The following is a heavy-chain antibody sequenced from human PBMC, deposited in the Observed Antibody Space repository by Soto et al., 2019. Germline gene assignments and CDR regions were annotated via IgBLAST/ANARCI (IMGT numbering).Heavy chain of an antibody. J-gene: IGHJ4*02. V-gene: IGHV3-48*02. Sequence: EVQLVESGGGLVQPGGSLRLSCAASGFTFSSYSMNWVRQAPGKGLEWVSYISSSSSTIYYADSVKGRFTISRDNAKNSLYLQMNSLRDEDTAVYYCARDPTDYDFWSGYPPGYWGQGTLVTVSS. CDR3: ARDPTDYDFWSGYPPGY. CDR2: ISSSSSTI. CDR1: GFTFSSYS. D-gene: IGHD3-3*01.